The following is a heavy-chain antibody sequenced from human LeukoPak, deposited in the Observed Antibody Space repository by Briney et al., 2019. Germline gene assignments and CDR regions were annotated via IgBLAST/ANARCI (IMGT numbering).Heavy chain of an antibody. D-gene: IGHD3-22*01. CDR2: IYYTGST. CDR1: GGSISSGGYY. CDR3: ARGAMPDARNYDSSGLIDT. Sequence: PSETLSLTCTVSGGSISSGGYYWNWIRQHPGRGLEWIGYIYYTGSTYYNPSLKSRVTISVDTSNNQFSLKLSSVTVADTAVYYCARGAMPDARNYDSSGLIDTWGQGTLVTISS. J-gene: IGHJ5*02. V-gene: IGHV4-31*03.